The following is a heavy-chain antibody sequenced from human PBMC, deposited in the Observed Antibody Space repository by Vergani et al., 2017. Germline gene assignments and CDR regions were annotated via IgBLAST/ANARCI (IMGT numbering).Heavy chain of an antibody. D-gene: IGHD6-6*01. CDR3: AGDKSIAARRYSCYYCMDV. CDR2: ISSSGSTI. V-gene: IGHV3-48*01. Sequence: EVQLVESGGGLVQPGGSLRLSCAASGFTFSSYSMNWVRQAPGKGLEWVSYISSSGSTIYYADSVKGRFTISRDNAKNSLYLKMNTLRAEDTAVYYCAGDKSIAARRYSCYYCMDVWGKGTTVTVSS. J-gene: IGHJ6*03. CDR1: GFTFSSYS.